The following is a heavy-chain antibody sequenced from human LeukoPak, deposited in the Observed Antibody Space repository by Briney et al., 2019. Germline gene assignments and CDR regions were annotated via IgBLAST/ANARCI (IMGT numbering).Heavy chain of an antibody. V-gene: IGHV1-18*01. CDR2: ISAYNGNT. Sequence: ASVKVSCKASGYTFTSYGISWVRQAPGQGLEWMGWISAYNGNTNYAQKLQGRVTMTRNTSISTAYMELSSLRSEDTAVYYCARDGIAAAGPHYYYYYGMDVWGQGTTVTVSS. CDR3: ARDGIAAAGPHYYYYYGMDV. D-gene: IGHD6-13*01. CDR1: GYTFTSYG. J-gene: IGHJ6*02.